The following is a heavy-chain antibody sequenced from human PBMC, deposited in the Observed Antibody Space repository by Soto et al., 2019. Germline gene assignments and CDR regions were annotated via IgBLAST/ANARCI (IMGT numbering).Heavy chain of an antibody. CDR1: GYTFTRSG. J-gene: IGHJ6*02. D-gene: IGHD5-12*01. Sequence: QVQLVQSGAEVKKPGASVKVSCKASGYTFTRSGISWVRQAPGQGPEWMGWISSYNGDTNYAQTFQGRVTMTTDTYPSTAYMELRSLRSDDTAVYYCAREGVAPYYYYGMDVWGQGTPVTVSS. CDR2: ISSYNGDT. V-gene: IGHV1-18*01. CDR3: AREGVAPYYYYGMDV.